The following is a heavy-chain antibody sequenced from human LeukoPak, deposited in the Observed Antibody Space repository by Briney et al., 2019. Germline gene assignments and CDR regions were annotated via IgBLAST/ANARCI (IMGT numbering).Heavy chain of an antibody. CDR3: ARDPGGYYDFWSGYLSATMDV. V-gene: IGHV4-38-2*01. J-gene: IGHJ6*03. D-gene: IGHD3-3*01. CDR1: GYSISSGYY. CDR2: IYHSGST. Sequence: SETLSLTCAVSGYSISSGYYWGWIRQPPGKGLEWIGSIYHSGSTYYNPSLKSRVTISVDTSKNQFSPKLSSVTAADTAVYYCARDPGGYYDFWSGYLSATMDVWGKGTTVTVSS.